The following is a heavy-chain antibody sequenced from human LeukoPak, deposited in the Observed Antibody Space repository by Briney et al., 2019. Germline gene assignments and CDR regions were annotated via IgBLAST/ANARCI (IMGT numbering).Heavy chain of an antibody. J-gene: IGHJ4*02. Sequence: PGRSLRLSCAASGFTFSSYAMHWVRQAPGKGLEWVAVISYDGSNKYYADSVKGRFTISRDNSKNTLYLQMNSLRAEDTAVYCCARDRSSSGWGQGTLVTVSS. CDR3: ARDRSSSG. V-gene: IGHV3-30-3*01. CDR2: ISYDGSNK. CDR1: GFTFSSYA. D-gene: IGHD6-6*01.